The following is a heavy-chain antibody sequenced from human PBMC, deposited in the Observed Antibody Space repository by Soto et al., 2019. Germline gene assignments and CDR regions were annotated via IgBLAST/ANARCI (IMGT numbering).Heavy chain of an antibody. CDR1: GYTFTTYY. V-gene: IGHV1-46*03. CDR2: IKPSADTT. CDR3: ARSLYVPDFDY. J-gene: IGHJ4*02. Sequence: QVQLVQSGAEVKKPGASVKVSCKASGYTFTTYYMHWVRQAPGQGLEWMGVIKPSADTTTYAQKFQGRVTMTRDTSTSTVYMELSSLRSEDTAIYFCARSLYVPDFDYWGQGTLVTVSS. D-gene: IGHD2-2*01.